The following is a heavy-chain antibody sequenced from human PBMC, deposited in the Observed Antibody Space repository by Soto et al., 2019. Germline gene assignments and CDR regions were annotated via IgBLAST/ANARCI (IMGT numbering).Heavy chain of an antibody. CDR3: ARVVATSEDYYYYYYMDV. CDR1: GYTFTSYG. J-gene: IGHJ6*03. D-gene: IGHD5-12*01. V-gene: IGHV1-18*01. CDR2: ISAYDGNT. Sequence: QVQLVQSGAEVKKPGASVKVSCKASGYTFTSYGISWVRQAPGQGLEWMGWISAYDGNTNYAQKLQGRVTMTTDTSTSTAYMELRSLRSDDTAVYYCARVVATSEDYYYYYYMDVWGKGTTVTVSS.